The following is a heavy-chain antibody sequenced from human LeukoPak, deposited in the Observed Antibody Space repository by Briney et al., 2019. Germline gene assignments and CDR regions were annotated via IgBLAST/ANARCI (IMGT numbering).Heavy chain of an antibody. J-gene: IGHJ4*02. Sequence: SETLSLTCTISGDSITSSYWSWIRQPPGKGLEWIGYIYYSGITNYNPSLKSRVTMSVDTSKNHFSLKLTSVTAADTAVYYCARDMGSAGGFDYWGQGTLVTVSS. V-gene: IGHV4-59*01. CDR1: GDSITSSY. CDR3: ARDMGSAGGFDY. CDR2: IYYSGIT. D-gene: IGHD2-15*01.